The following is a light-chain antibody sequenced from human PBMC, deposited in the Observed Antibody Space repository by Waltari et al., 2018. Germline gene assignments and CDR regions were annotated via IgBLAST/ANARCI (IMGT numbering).Light chain of an antibody. V-gene: IGKV1-39*01. CDR2: AAS. CDR3: QQTYTVPRS. CDR1: QSVRNY. Sequence: DIQMTQSPPSLSASVGDTVTMTCRASQSVRNYLTWFQQKPGEAPKLLIHAASSLGFGVPSRFSGSWSETDFTLTIAGLQREDVGTYYCQQTYTVPRSFGQGTKVE. J-gene: IGKJ2*01.